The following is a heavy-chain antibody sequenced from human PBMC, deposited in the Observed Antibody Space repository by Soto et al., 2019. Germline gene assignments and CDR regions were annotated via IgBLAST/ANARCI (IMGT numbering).Heavy chain of an antibody. J-gene: IGHJ4*02. V-gene: IGHV4-59*01. D-gene: IGHD3-22*01. CDR1: GGSISSYY. Sequence: SETLSLTCTVSGGSISSYYWSWIRQPPGKGLEWIGYIYYSGSTNYNPSLKSRVTISVDTSKNQFSLKLSSVTAADTAVYYCARDPFYYDSSGYWGQGTLVTVSS. CDR2: IYYSGST. CDR3: ARDPFYYDSSGY.